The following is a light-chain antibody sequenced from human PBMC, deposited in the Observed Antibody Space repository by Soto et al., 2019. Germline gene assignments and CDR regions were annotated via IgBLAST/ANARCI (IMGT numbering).Light chain of an antibody. J-gene: IGKJ3*01. Sequence: EVVLTQSPGTLSLSPGERATLSCRASQNVYINSLAWYQQKPGHPPRLLIYGASTRAAAIPDRFSGSGSVADFALSIDGLEPEDFSIYYCQQYGDSPLTFGPGTRVD. CDR2: GAS. CDR1: QNVYINS. CDR3: QQYGDSPLT. V-gene: IGKV3-20*01.